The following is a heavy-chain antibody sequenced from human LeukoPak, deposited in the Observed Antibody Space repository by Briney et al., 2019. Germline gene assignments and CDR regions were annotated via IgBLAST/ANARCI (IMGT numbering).Heavy chain of an antibody. J-gene: IGHJ4*02. V-gene: IGHV3-74*01. D-gene: IGHD5-12*01. CDR3: ARYQQTGYESDY. CDR1: GFPFNNYW. CDR2: IGHDGSGA. Sequence: PGGPVRLSCTASGFPFNNYWMHWVRQSPGKGLICVARIGHDGSGAGYADSVKGRFTISRDNAKSTLYLQMNSLRAEDTAVYYCARYQQTGYESDYWGQGTLVTVSS.